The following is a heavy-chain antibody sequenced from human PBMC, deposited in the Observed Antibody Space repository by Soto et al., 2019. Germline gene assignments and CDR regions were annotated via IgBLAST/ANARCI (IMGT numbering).Heavy chain of an antibody. CDR1: GFTFSGSA. V-gene: IGHV3-73*01. J-gene: IGHJ4*02. D-gene: IGHD2-15*01. CDR3: AKDLGYCSGGSCFYSDY. Sequence: PGGSLRLSCAASGFTFSGSAMHWVRQASGKGLEWVGRIRSKANSYATAYAASVKGRFTISRDDSKNTAYLQMNSLKTEDTAVYYCAKDLGYCSGGSCFYSDYWGQGTLVTVSS. CDR2: IRSKANSYAT.